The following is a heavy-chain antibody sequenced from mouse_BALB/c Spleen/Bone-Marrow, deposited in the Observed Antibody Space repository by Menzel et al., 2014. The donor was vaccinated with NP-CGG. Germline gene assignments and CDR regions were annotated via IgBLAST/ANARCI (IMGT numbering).Heavy chain of an antibody. CDR3: ARQAGGSGYFDY. D-gene: IGHD1-1*01. Sequence: EGKLVGSGGGLVKPGGSLKLSCGASGFTFSSYGMPWVRPTPERRLEWVATISGGGSYTYYPDSVKGRFTISRDNAKNNLYLQMSSLRSEDTALYYCARQAGGSGYFDYWGQGTTLTVSS. V-gene: IGHV5-9-2*01. CDR1: GFTFSSYG. CDR2: ISGGGSYT. J-gene: IGHJ2*01.